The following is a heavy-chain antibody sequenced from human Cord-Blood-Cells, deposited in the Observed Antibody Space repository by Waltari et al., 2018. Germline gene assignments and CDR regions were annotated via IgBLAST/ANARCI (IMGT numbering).Heavy chain of an antibody. CDR1: GGSFSGYY. J-gene: IGHJ4*02. D-gene: IGHD6-13*01. CDR3: ARWRYGSSWYFDY. V-gene: IGHV4-34*01. CDR2: INHSGSP. Sequence: QVQLQQWGAGLLKPSETLSLTCAVYGGSFSGYYWSWIRQPPGKGLEWIGEINHSGSPNYNPSLKSRVTISVDTSKNQFSLKLSSVTAADTAVYYCARWRYGSSWYFDYWGQGTLVTVSS.